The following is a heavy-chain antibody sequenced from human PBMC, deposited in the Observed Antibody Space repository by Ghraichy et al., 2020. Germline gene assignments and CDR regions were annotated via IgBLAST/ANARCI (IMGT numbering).Heavy chain of an antibody. CDR2: ISSSSSYI. CDR1: GFTFSSYS. Sequence: GSLRLSCAASGFTFSSYSMNWVRQAPGKGLECVSSISSSSSYIYYADSVKGRFTISRDNAKNSLYLQMNSLRAEDTAVYYCARDDRNWYFDLWGRGTLVTVSS. CDR3: ARDDRNWYFDL. J-gene: IGHJ2*01. V-gene: IGHV3-21*01.